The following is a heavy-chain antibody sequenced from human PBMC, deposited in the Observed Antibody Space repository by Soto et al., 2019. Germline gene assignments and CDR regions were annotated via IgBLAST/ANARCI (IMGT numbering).Heavy chain of an antibody. CDR2: ISSDGSNR. Sequence: GGSLRLSCAASGFTISSRDNHAMSWVRQAPGKGPEWISTISSDGSNRHYADSVLGRFSISRDTSQSTLYLQMNSLRADDTAMYYCARWSYLDYWGQGTRVTVSS. J-gene: IGHJ4*02. V-gene: IGHV3-23*01. CDR1: GFTISSRDNHA. CDR3: ARWSYLDY. D-gene: IGHD3-3*01.